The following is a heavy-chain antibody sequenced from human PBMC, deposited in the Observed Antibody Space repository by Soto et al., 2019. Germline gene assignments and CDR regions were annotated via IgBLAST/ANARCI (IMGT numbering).Heavy chain of an antibody. Sequence: EVQLVEPGEGLVQPGGSLRLSCAASGFTFSSYNIHWIRQPPGKGLEFVSAVSRSGDRRYYADSVKGRFTITRDNSKNTVWLQMGSLRAEDMAVYYCARARCSSGQCYYFAYWGRGALVSVSS. CDR3: ARARCSSGQCYYFAY. J-gene: IGHJ4*02. D-gene: IGHD2-15*01. CDR1: GFTFSSYN. CDR2: VSRSGDRR. V-gene: IGHV3-64*02.